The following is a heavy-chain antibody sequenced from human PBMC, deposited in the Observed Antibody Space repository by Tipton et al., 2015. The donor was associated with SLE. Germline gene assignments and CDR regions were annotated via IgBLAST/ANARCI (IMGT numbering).Heavy chain of an antibody. J-gene: IGHJ4*02. CDR1: GFTFNTYA. CDR2: ITNSGSRT. CDR3: CRRGQIRATVPGAGRYFDY. D-gene: IGHD3-10*01. V-gene: IGHV3-23*01. Sequence: SLRLSCAASGFTFNTYAMNWVRQAPGKGLEWVSGITNSGSRTYYADSVKGRFTISRDNSKNMLYLQVNSLEAEDSAVYYCCRRGQIRATVPGAGRYFDYWGQGTQVAVSS.